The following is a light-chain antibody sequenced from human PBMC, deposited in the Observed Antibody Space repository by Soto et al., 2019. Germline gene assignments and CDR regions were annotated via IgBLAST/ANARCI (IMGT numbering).Light chain of an antibody. CDR1: QSISNY. Sequence: DIQMTQSPSSLSVSVGDRVTITCRASQSISNYLNWYQQTPGKAPKLLIYASFNLQSGVPSRFGGSGFGTDFTLSISSLEPEDFATYYCQQSYSTPYTVGQGTKLEIK. J-gene: IGKJ2*01. V-gene: IGKV1-39*01. CDR3: QQSYSTPYT. CDR2: ASF.